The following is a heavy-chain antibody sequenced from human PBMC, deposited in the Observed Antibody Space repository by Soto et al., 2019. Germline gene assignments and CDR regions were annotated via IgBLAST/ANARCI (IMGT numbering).Heavy chain of an antibody. D-gene: IGHD3-22*01. CDR2: INHSGST. V-gene: IGHV4-34*01. J-gene: IGHJ4*02. CDR3: ARLGAYDSSGFYYDSDY. Sequence: QVQLQQWGAGLLKPSESLSLTCAVSGGSFSGYYWNWIRQSPGKGLEWIGDINHSGSTNYNPSLKRRVTISVDTSKNQFSLKLSSVTAADTAVYYCARLGAYDSSGFYYDSDYWGQGTLVTVSS. CDR1: GGSFSGYY.